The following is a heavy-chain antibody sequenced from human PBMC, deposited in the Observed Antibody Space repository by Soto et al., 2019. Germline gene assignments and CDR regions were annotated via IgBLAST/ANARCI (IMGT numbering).Heavy chain of an antibody. CDR1: GLTFSSYA. D-gene: IGHD5-12*01. CDR2: ISGGADTT. CDR3: AKSRGLGVATIPCHH. Sequence: PGGSRRRSWAASGLTFSSYAMTWVRQAPGRGLEWVPSISGGADTTYYADSVKGRFTVSRDNSKNTRYLQMNGLRAEDTAVYYCAKSRGLGVATIPCHHWGQGTLVTVS. J-gene: IGHJ5*02. V-gene: IGHV3-23*01.